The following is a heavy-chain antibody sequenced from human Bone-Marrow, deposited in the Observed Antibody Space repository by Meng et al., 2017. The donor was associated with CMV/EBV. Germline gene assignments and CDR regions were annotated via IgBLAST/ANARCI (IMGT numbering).Heavy chain of an antibody. J-gene: IGHJ3*02. Sequence: ASVKVSCKASGYTFTGYYMHWVRQAPGQGLEWMGWINPNSGGTNYAQKFQGRVTMTRDTSISTAYMELSRLRSDDTAVYYCARSGEMATIRAVAFDIWGQGTMVTFSS. CDR1: GYTFTGYY. CDR2: INPNSGGT. V-gene: IGHV1-2*02. D-gene: IGHD5-24*01. CDR3: ARSGEMATIRAVAFDI.